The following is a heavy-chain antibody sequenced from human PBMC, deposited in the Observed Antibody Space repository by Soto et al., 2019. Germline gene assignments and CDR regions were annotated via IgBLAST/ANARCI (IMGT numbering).Heavy chain of an antibody. D-gene: IGHD6-19*01. V-gene: IGHV4-34*01. Sequence: QVQLQQWGAGLLKPSETLSLTCAVYGGSFSGYYWSWIRQPPGKGLEWIGEINHSGSTNYNPSLKSRVTISVDTSKNQFSLKLSSVTAADKSVYYCARGHRYSSGQGRVLDFDYWGQGTLVTVSS. CDR2: INHSGST. J-gene: IGHJ4*02. CDR3: ARGHRYSSGQGRVLDFDY. CDR1: GGSFSGYY.